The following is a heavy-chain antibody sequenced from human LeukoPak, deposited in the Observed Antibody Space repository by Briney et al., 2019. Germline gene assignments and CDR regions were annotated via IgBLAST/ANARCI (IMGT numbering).Heavy chain of an antibody. D-gene: IGHD6-19*01. CDR3: ARDRVGSGLRRPYYFEV. Sequence: ASVKVSSKASGYTLTGYYLHWVRQAPGQGLEWMGWINPNTGATHSAQKFQGRITMTRDTSISTAYMDLSRLRSDDTAVYYCARDRVGSGLRRPYYFEVWGQGTLVTVSS. CDR1: GYTLTGYY. J-gene: IGHJ4*02. CDR2: INPNTGAT. V-gene: IGHV1-2*02.